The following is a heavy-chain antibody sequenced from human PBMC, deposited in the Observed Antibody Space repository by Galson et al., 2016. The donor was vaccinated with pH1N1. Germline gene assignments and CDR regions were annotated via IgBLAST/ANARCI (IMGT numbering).Heavy chain of an antibody. J-gene: IGHJ4*02. D-gene: IGHD5-12*01. CDR2: ILYDGTNE. CDR3: ARDSEYSGHEGFH. CDR1: GFTFTSYA. V-gene: IGHV3-30*04. Sequence: SLRLSCAASGFTFTSYAMHWVRQAPGKGLEWVAVILYDGTNEYYADSVEGRFTISRDKTQSTMYLQMNSLRTEDTAVYYCARDSEYSGHEGFHWAQGTLVIVSS.